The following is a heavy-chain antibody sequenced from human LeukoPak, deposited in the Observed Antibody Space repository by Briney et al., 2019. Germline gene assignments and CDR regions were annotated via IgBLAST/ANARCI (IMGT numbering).Heavy chain of an antibody. CDR1: GFTFSIYG. V-gene: IGHV3-33*06. D-gene: IGHD3-10*01. J-gene: IGHJ5*02. Sequence: GGSLRLSCAASGFTFSIYGMHWVRQAPGKGLEWVAVIWYDGSNKYYAESVKGRFTISRDNSKNTLYLQMNSLRAEDTAIYYCAKDPMVRGAPWNWFDPWGQGTLVTVSS. CDR3: AKDPMVRGAPWNWFDP. CDR2: IWYDGSNK.